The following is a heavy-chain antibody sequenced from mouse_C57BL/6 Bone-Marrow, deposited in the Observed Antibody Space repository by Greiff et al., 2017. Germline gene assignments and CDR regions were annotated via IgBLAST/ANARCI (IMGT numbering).Heavy chain of an antibody. D-gene: IGHD2-4*01. V-gene: IGHV1-64*01. Sequence: QVQLQQPGAELVKPGASVKLSCKASGYTFTSYWMHWVKQRPGQGLEWIGMIHPNSGSPNYNAKFKSKATLTVDKSSSTAYMQLSSLTSEDSAVYYCARLDYDYPFYAMDYWGQGTSVTVSS. CDR2: IHPNSGSP. CDR3: ARLDYDYPFYAMDY. J-gene: IGHJ4*01. CDR1: GYTFTSYW.